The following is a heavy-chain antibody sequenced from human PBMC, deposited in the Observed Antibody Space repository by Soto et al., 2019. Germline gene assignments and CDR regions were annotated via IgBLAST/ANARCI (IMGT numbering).Heavy chain of an antibody. J-gene: IGHJ6*02. CDR3: ARDVKLGPMSYVAMDV. V-gene: IGHV3-74*03. D-gene: IGHD3-16*01. Sequence: EVLLVESGGGLVQPGGYLRLSCATSGFTFNTYWMHWVRQAPGKGPVWVSRINNDGSATTYADSVKGRFTISRDNAKKTVYLQMNSLRAEDTAVYYCARDVKLGPMSYVAMDVWGLGTTVTVSS. CDR1: GFTFNTYW. CDR2: INNDGSAT.